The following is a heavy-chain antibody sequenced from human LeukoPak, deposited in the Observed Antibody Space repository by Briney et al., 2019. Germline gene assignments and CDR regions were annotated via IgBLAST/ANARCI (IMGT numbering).Heavy chain of an antibody. Sequence: GGSLRLSCTASGFTYNHYGMHWVRQAPGTGLERVAVFWSDGTEKDYADAVKGRFTVSRDDSSNTLYLQMNSLRGEDTAVYYCARDAQRGFDYSNSLEYWGQGTLVTVSS. CDR3: ARDAQRGFDYSNSLEY. V-gene: IGHV3-33*08. D-gene: IGHD4-11*01. CDR1: GFTYNHYG. CDR2: FWSDGTEK. J-gene: IGHJ4*02.